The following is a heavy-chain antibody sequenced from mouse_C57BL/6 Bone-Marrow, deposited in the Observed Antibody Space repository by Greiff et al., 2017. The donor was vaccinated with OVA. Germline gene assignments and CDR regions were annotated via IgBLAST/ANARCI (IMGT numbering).Heavy chain of an antibody. D-gene: IGHD2-4*01. CDR2: IDPANGNT. J-gene: IGHJ4*01. V-gene: IGHV14-3*01. Sequence: EVQLQESVAELVRPGASVKLSCTASGFNIKNTYMHWVKQRPEQGLEWIGRIDPANGNTKYAPKFQGKATITADTSSNTAYLQLSSLTSEDTAIYYGARGVYYDYDGAMDYWGQGTSVTVSS. CDR1: GFNIKNTY. CDR3: ARGVYYDYDGAMDY.